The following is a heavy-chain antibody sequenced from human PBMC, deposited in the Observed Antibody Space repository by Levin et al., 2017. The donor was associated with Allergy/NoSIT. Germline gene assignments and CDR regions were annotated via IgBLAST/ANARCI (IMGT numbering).Heavy chain of an antibody. J-gene: IGHJ4*02. CDR2: IKNDGTTT. D-gene: IGHD3-10*01. CDR3: ARGGYSGAGNYYVNS. V-gene: IGHV3-74*01. CDR1: GFTFSSYW. Sequence: GGSLRLSCAASGFTFSSYWMHWVRQGPEKGLVWVSRIKNDGTTTNYADAVKGRFTISRDNAKKTLYLHMNSLRGDDTAVYYCARGGYSGAGNYYVNSWGQGTLVTVSS.